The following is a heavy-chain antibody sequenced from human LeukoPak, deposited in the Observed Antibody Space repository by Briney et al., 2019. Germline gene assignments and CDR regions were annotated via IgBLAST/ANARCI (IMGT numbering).Heavy chain of an antibody. Sequence: PGGSLRLSCAASGFTFSSYAMSWVRQAPGKGLEWVSSISGSGGNTYYADSVKGRFTISRDNSKNTLYLQMSSLRAEDTAVYYCAKREELNYYYYYMDVWGKGTTVTVSS. J-gene: IGHJ6*03. CDR3: AKREELNYYYYYMDV. CDR1: GFTFSSYA. D-gene: IGHD2-21*01. CDR2: ISGSGGNT. V-gene: IGHV3-23*01.